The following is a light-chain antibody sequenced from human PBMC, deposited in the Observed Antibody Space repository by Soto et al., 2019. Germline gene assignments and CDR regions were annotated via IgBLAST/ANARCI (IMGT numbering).Light chain of an antibody. CDR1: SSNIGAGYD. CDR2: GNS. Sequence: QSVLTQPPSVSGAPGQRVTISCTGSSSNIGAGYDVHWYQQLPGTAPKLLIYGNSNRTSGVPDRFSGSKSGTSAYLAITGLQADDEADYYCQSYDSSLSGYVFGTGTKVTVL. J-gene: IGLJ1*01. CDR3: QSYDSSLSGYV. V-gene: IGLV1-40*01.